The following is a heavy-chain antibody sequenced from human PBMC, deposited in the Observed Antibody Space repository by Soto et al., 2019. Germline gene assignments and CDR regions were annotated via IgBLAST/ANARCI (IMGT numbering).Heavy chain of an antibody. J-gene: IGHJ3*01. CDR2: IVVGSGNT. Sequence: QMQLVQSGPEVKKPGTSVKVSCKASGFTFTISAVQWVRQARGQRLEWIGWIVVGSGNTNYAQKFQVRVTITRDMSTSTVYMELSSLRSEDTAVYYCAALTTGRTPTTVVTNPAFDLWGQGTMVTVSS. V-gene: IGHV1-58*01. CDR1: GFTFTISA. CDR3: AALTTGRTPTTVVTNPAFDL. D-gene: IGHD4-17*01.